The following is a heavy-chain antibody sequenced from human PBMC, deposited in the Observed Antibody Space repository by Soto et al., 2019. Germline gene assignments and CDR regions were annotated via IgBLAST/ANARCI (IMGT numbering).Heavy chain of an antibody. J-gene: IGHJ3*02. CDR1: GFTFSSYE. V-gene: IGHV3-48*03. CDR3: ARYCTNGVCPASDAFDI. CDR2: ISSSGSTI. Sequence: EVQLVESGGGLVQPGGSLRLSCAASGFTFSSYEMNWVRQAPGKGLEWVSYISSSGSTIYYADSVKGRFTISRDNAKNSLYLQMNCLRAEDTAVYYCARYCTNGVCPASDAFDIWGQGTMVTVSS. D-gene: IGHD2-8*01.